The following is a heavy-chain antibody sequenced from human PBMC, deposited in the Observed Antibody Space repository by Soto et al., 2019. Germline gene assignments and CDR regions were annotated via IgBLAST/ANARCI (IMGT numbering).Heavy chain of an antibody. V-gene: IGHV1-2*02. D-gene: IGHD3-3*01. CDR2: INPNSGGT. CDR3: ARDTYYDFWSGYYSGHSSEYYFDY. Sequence: GASVKVSCKASGYTFTGYYMHWVRQAPGQGLEWMGWINPNSGGTNYAQKFQGRVTMTRDTSISTAYMELSRLRSDDTAVYYCARDTYYDFWSGYYSGHSSEYYFDYWGQGTLVTVSS. J-gene: IGHJ4*02. CDR1: GYTFTGYY.